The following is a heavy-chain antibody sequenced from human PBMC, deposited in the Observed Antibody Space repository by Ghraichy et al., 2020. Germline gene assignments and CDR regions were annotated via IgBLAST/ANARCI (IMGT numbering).Heavy chain of an antibody. Sequence: GGSLRLSCAASGFTFSGYAMSWVRRAPGKGLEWVSTITWNSASTRYADSVKGRSTISRDNYKNAVYLQVTSLREDDTAVYFCAKTGDSGWFYDYWGRGTLVTVSS. CDR2: ITWNSAST. CDR1: GFTFSGYA. CDR3: AKTGDSGWFYDY. J-gene: IGHJ4*02. V-gene: IGHV3-23*01. D-gene: IGHD6-19*01.